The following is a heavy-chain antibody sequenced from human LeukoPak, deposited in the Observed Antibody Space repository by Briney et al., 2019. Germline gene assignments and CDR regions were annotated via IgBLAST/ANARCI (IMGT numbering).Heavy chain of an antibody. CDR2: ISGSGGSK. Sequence: GGSLRLSCAASGFTFSSYAMSWVRQAPGKGLEWVSAISGSGGSKYYADSVKGRFTISRDNSKNTLYLQMNSLRAEDTAVYYCAIVIGSGWSHDYWGQGTLVTVSS. V-gene: IGHV3-23*01. CDR3: AIVIGSGWSHDY. J-gene: IGHJ4*02. CDR1: GFTFSSYA. D-gene: IGHD6-19*01.